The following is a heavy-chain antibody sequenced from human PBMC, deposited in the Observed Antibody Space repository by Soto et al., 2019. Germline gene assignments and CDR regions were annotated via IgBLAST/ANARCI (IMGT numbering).Heavy chain of an antibody. CDR1: GVTFSSYA. Sequence: SVKVSCKASGVTFSSYAISWVRQAPGQGLEWMGGIIPIFGTANYAQKFQGRVTITADKSTSTAYMELSSLRSEDTAVYYCARDLGYDSSGYYSGIFDYWGQGTLVTVSS. V-gene: IGHV1-69*06. D-gene: IGHD3-22*01. CDR3: ARDLGYDSSGYYSGIFDY. J-gene: IGHJ4*02. CDR2: IIPIFGTA.